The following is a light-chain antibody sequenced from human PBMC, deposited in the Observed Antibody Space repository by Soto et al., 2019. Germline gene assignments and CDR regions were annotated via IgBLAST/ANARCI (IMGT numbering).Light chain of an antibody. CDR3: AAHAGSNTWV. CDR2: EVN. V-gene: IGLV2-8*01. CDR1: SSGIGAYNY. Sequence: QSVVAQSPSASGSPGQAVTVSCTGSSSGIGAYNYVSWYQQYPGKAPKLIIYEVNKRPSGVPNRFSGSKSGNTASLTVSGLQPDDESDYYCAAHAGSNTWVFGGGTKLTVL. J-gene: IGLJ3*02.